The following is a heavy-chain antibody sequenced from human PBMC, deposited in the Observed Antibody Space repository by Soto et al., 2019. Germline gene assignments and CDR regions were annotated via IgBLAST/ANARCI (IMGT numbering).Heavy chain of an antibody. D-gene: IGHD4-17*01. CDR3: ARENNDYGVDFDY. Sequence: PGGSLRLSCAASGFTFSSYGMHWVRQAPGKGLEWVAVIWYDGSNKYYADSVKGRFTISRDNSKNTLYLQMNSLRAEDTAVYYCARENNDYGVDFDYWGQGTLVTVSS. CDR2: IWYDGSNK. J-gene: IGHJ4*02. CDR1: GFTFSSYG. V-gene: IGHV3-33*01.